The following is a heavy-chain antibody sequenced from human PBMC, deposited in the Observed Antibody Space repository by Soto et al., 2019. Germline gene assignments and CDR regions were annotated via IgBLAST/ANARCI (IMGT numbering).Heavy chain of an antibody. J-gene: IGHJ4*02. Sequence: GGSLRLSCAASGFTFSNAWMNWVRQAPGKGLEWVGRIKSKTDGGTTDYAAPVKGRFTISRDDSKNTLYLQMNSLKTEDTAVYYCTTVDTMVRGVIITGYYFDYWGQGTLVTVSS. CDR1: GFTFSNAW. V-gene: IGHV3-15*07. D-gene: IGHD3-10*01. CDR3: TTVDTMVRGVIITGYYFDY. CDR2: IKSKTDGGTT.